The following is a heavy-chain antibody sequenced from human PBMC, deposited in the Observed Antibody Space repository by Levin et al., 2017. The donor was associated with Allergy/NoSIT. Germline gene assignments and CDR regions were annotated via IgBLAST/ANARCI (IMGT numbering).Heavy chain of an antibody. CDR3: ARVRRYSSSRDYGMDV. V-gene: IGHV1-2*02. Sequence: AASVKVSCKASGYTFTGYYMHWVRQAPGQGLEWMGWINPNSGDTNYAQNFQGRVTLTRDTSISTAYMELSRLRSDDTAVYYCARVRRYSSSRDYGMDVWGQGTTVTVSS. J-gene: IGHJ6*02. CDR1: GYTFTGYY. D-gene: IGHD6-13*01. CDR2: INPNSGDT.